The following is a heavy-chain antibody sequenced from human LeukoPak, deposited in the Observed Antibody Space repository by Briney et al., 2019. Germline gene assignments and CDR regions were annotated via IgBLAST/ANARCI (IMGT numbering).Heavy chain of an antibody. V-gene: IGHV1-2*02. J-gene: IGHJ4*02. D-gene: IGHD3-9*01. CDR3: ARGLRYSDWLERLFDY. CDR2: INPNSGAT. CDR1: GYTFTGHY. Sequence: ASVKVSCKASGYTFTGHYMHWVRQAPGQGLEWMGWINPNSGATNYAQKFQGRVTMTRDTSISTAYLELSRLTSDDTAVYYCARGLRYSDWLERLFDYWGQGTLVTVSS.